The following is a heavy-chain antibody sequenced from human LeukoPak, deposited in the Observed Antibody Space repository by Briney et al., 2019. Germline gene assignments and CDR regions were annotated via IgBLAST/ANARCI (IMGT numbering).Heavy chain of an antibody. V-gene: IGHV3-74*01. Sequence: GGSLRLSCAASGFAFSSNWMHWVRQTPGKGLVRVSRINSGGSGTSYAASVEGRFTISRGNVKNTLYLQMDSLRAEDTAVYYCATSLGPLTEYWGQGTLVAVSS. CDR1: GFAFSSNW. D-gene: IGHD7-27*01. CDR2: INSGGSGT. CDR3: ATSLGPLTEY. J-gene: IGHJ4*02.